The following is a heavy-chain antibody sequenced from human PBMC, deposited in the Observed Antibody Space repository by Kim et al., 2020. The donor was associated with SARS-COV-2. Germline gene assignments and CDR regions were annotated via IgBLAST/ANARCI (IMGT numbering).Heavy chain of an antibody. J-gene: IGHJ6*02. Sequence: YADSVKGRFTISRDNAKNTLYLQMNSLRAEDTAVYYCARGAYYGMDVWGQGTTVTVSS. V-gene: IGHV3-74*01. CDR3: ARGAYYGMDV.